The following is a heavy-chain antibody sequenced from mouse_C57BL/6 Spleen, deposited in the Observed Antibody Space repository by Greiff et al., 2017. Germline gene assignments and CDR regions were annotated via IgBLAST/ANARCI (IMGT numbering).Heavy chain of an antibody. CDR1: GFTFTDYY. CDR3: ARYWDDYENYAMDY. Sequence: VQLKESGGGLVQPGGSLSLSCAASGFTFTDYYMSWVRQPPGKALEWLGFIRNKANGYTTEYSASVKGRFTISRDNSQSILYLQMNALRAEDSATYYCARYWDDYENYAMDYWGQGTSVTVSS. J-gene: IGHJ4*01. D-gene: IGHD2-4*01. CDR2: IRNKANGYTT. V-gene: IGHV7-3*01.